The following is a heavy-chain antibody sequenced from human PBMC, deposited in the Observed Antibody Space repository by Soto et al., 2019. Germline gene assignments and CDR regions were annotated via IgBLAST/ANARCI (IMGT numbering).Heavy chain of an antibody. CDR3: AKDIGQSSSWGNGFWFDP. Sequence: GGSLRLSCAASGFTFDDYAMHWVRQAPGKGLEWVSGISWNSGSIGYADSVKGRFTISRDNAKNSLYLQMNSLRAEDTALYYCAKDIGQSSSWGNGFWFDPWGQGTLVTVSS. CDR1: GFTFDDYA. J-gene: IGHJ5*02. V-gene: IGHV3-9*01. D-gene: IGHD6-13*01. CDR2: ISWNSGSI.